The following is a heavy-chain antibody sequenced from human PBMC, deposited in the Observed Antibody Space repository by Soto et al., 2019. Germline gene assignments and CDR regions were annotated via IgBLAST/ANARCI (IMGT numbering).Heavy chain of an antibody. V-gene: IGHV3-11*01. CDR2: ISGGGGSTI. J-gene: IGHJ4*02. CDR1: GFTFSDYY. D-gene: IGHD3-22*01. CDR3: ARVRGYYDSSGFDS. Sequence: PGGSLRLSCAASGFTFSDYYMSWIRQAPGKGLEWVSYISGGGGSTIQYADSVKGRFTISRDTAKNSLYLQMNSLRGEDTAVYYCARVRGYYDSSGFDSWGQGTLVTVSS.